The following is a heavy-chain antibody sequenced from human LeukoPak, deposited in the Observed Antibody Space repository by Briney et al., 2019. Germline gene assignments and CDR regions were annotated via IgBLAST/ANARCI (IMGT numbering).Heavy chain of an antibody. D-gene: IGHD3-9*01. Sequence: GGSLRLSCAASGLTFSSYEMNWVRQAPGKGLEWVSYISSSGSTIYYADSVKGRFTISRDNAKNSLYLQMNSLRAKDTAVYYCARTYYDILTGPEQYFDYWGQGTLVTVSS. J-gene: IGHJ4*02. V-gene: IGHV3-48*03. CDR1: GLTFSSYE. CDR2: ISSSGSTI. CDR3: ARTYYDILTGPEQYFDY.